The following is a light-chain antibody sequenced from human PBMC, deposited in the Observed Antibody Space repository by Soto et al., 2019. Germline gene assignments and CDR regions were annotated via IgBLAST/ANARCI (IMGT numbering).Light chain of an antibody. CDR3: QQYGNSPQT. Sequence: EIVLRQSPATLSLSPGERATLSCRASQSVSSYLAWYQQKPGQAPRLLIYDASNRATGIPARFSGSGSGTDFTLTITRLEPGDFAVYYCQQYGNSPQTFGQGTKVDIK. J-gene: IGKJ1*01. CDR1: QSVSSY. CDR2: DAS. V-gene: IGKV3-11*01.